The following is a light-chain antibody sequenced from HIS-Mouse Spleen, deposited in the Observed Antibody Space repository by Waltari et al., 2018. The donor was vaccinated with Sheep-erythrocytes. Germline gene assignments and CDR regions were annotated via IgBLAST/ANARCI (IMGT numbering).Light chain of an antibody. J-gene: IGKJ2*01. CDR3: QQSYSTPYT. CDR2: AAS. Sequence: DIQMPQSPSSLSASVGDRVTITCRASQSISSYLNWYQQKPGKAPKLLIYAASSLQSGVPSRFSGSGSGTDLTLTISSLQTEDFATYYCQQSYSTPYTFGQGTKLEIK. V-gene: IGKV1-39*01. CDR1: QSISSY.